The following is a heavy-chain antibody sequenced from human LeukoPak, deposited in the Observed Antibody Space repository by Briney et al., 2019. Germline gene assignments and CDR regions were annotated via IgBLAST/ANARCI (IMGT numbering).Heavy chain of an antibody. Sequence: GGSLRLSCAASGFTFSSYGMHWVRQAPGKGLEWVAFIRYDGSNKFYADSVKARFTISRDNSENTVHLQMNTLRPEDTAVYYCARERQNKDFWSGGDYWGQGTLVTVSS. V-gene: IGHV3-30*02. J-gene: IGHJ4*02. CDR2: IRYDGSNK. D-gene: IGHD3-3*01. CDR3: ARERQNKDFWSGGDY. CDR1: GFTFSSYG.